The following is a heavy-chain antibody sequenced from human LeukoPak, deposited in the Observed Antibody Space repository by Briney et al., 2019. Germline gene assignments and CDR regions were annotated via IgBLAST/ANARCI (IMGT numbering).Heavy chain of an antibody. J-gene: IGHJ5*02. V-gene: IGHV4-31*03. CDR1: GGSISSGGYY. CDR3: ARDLGGDYYDSSGYYL. CDR2: IYYSGST. Sequence: SETLSLTCTVSGGSISSGGYYWSWIRQHPGKGLEWIGYIYYSGSTYYNPSLKSRVTISVDTSKNQFSLKLSSVTAADTAVYYCARDLGGDYYDSSGYYLWGQGTLVTVSS. D-gene: IGHD3-22*01.